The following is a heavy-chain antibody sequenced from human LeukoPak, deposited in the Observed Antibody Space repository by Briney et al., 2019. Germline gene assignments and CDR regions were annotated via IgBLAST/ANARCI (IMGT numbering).Heavy chain of an antibody. Sequence: TGGSLRLSCAASGFTFSSYSMNWVRQAPGKGLEWVSSISSSSSYIYYADSVKGRFTISRDNAKNSLYLQMNSLIAEDTAVYYCARLLWFGESLRGMDVWGQGTTVTVSS. V-gene: IGHV3-21*01. CDR1: GFTFSSYS. J-gene: IGHJ6*02. CDR2: ISSSSSYI. CDR3: ARLLWFGESLRGMDV. D-gene: IGHD3-10*01.